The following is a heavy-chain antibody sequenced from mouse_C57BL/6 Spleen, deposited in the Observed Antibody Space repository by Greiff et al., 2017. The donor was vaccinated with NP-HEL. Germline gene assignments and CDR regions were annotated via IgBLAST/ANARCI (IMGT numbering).Heavy chain of an antibody. CDR1: GYAFSSYW. Sequence: VMLVESGAELVKPGASVKISCKASGYAFSSYWMNWVKQRPGKGLEWIGQIYPGDGDTNYNGKFKGKATLTADKSSSTAYMQLSSLTSEDSAVYFCARYYGSSYPYFDYWGKGTTLTVSS. V-gene: IGHV1-80*01. CDR3: ARYYGSSYPYFDY. CDR2: IYPGDGDT. J-gene: IGHJ2*01. D-gene: IGHD1-1*01.